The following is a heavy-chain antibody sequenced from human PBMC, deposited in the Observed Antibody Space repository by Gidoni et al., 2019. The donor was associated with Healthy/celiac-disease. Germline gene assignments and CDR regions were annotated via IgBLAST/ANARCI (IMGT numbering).Heavy chain of an antibody. Sequence: QAQLQESGPGLVMPSQTLSLSCTVSGGSISSGDYYWSWIRQPPGKGLEWIGYIYYSGSTYYNPSLKSRVTISVDTSKNQFSLKLSSVTAADTAVYYCARAANKGGPDAFDIWGQGTMVTVSS. D-gene: IGHD2-15*01. V-gene: IGHV4-30-4*01. CDR2: IYYSGST. CDR1: GGSISSGDYY. J-gene: IGHJ3*02. CDR3: ARAANKGGPDAFDI.